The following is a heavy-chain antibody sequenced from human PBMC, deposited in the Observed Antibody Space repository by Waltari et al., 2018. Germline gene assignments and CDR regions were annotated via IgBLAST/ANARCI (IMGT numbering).Heavy chain of an antibody. CDR2: ISLNSGSI. CDR3: AKGLTVSYYMDV. J-gene: IGHJ6*03. D-gene: IGHD4-4*01. CDR1: GFTFDDYA. Sequence: EVQLVESGGGLVQPGRSLRLSCAASGFTFDDYAMHWVRQAPGKGLEWVSGISLNSGSIGYADSVKGRFTISRDNAKNSLYLQMNSLRAEDTALYYCAKGLTVSYYMDVWGKGTTVTVSS. V-gene: IGHV3-9*01.